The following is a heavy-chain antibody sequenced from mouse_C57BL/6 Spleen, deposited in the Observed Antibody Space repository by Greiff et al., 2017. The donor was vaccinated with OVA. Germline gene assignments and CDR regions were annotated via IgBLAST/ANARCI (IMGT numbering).Heavy chain of an antibody. V-gene: IGHV1-4*01. CDR3: ARGGIYYDYVDY. Sequence: VQLQQSGAELARPGASVKMSCKASGYTFTSYTMHWVKQRPGQGLEWIGYINPSSGYTKYNQKFKDKATLTADKSSSTAYMQLSSLTSEDSAVYYCARGGIYYDYVDYWGQGTTLTVSS. CDR2: INPSSGYT. CDR1: GYTFTSYT. J-gene: IGHJ2*01. D-gene: IGHD2-4*01.